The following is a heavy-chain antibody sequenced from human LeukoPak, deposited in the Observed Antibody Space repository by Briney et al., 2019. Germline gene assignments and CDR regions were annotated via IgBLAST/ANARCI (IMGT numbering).Heavy chain of an antibody. D-gene: IGHD4-17*01. V-gene: IGHV3-23*01. CDR1: GFTFSSHA. CDR2: ISGPGGST. Sequence: GGSLRLSCAASGFTFSSHAMSWVRQAPGKGLEWVSAISGPGGSTYYADSVRGRFSISRDNSKNTLYLQMNSLRVEDTAVYYCAKAGDYQYYFDYWGQGTLVTVSS. J-gene: IGHJ4*02. CDR3: AKAGDYQYYFDY.